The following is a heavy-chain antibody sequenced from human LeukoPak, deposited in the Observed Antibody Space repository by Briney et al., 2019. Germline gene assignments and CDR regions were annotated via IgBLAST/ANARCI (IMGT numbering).Heavy chain of an antibody. Sequence: PSETLSLTCTVSGGSISTFYWSWIRQTPEKGLEWIGYIYDSGSTNYNPSLKNRVTISLDMSKNQFSLKLRSVTAADTAVYYCARDLSLRRGIFDYWGQGTLVTVSS. CDR3: ARDLSLRRGIFDY. CDR2: IYDSGST. D-gene: IGHD3-10*01. V-gene: IGHV4-59*01. J-gene: IGHJ4*02. CDR1: GGSISTFY.